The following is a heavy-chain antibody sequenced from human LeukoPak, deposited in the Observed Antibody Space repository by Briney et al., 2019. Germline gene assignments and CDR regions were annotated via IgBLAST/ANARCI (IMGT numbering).Heavy chain of an antibody. D-gene: IGHD2-2*01. CDR3: ARKGLGYCSSTSCYYGMDV. V-gene: IGHV3-21*01. Sequence: PGGSLRLSCAASGFTFSSYSMNWFRQAPGKGLEWASSIISSSSYIYYADSVEGRFTIPRDNAKNSLYLQMNSLRAEDTAVYYCARKGLGYCSSTSCYYGMDVWGQGTTVTVSS. CDR2: IISSSSYI. CDR1: GFTFSSYS. J-gene: IGHJ6*02.